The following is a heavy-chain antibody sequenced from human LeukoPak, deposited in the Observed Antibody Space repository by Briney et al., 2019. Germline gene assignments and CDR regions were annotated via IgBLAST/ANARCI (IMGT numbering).Heavy chain of an antibody. Sequence: PGGSLRLSCAASGFTFSSYWMHWVRQAPWKGLVWVSRINSDGSSTSYADSVKGRFTISRDNAKNTLYLQMNSLRAEDTAVYYCARDLPDSYGPEGNWYFDLWGRGTLVTVSS. J-gene: IGHJ2*01. CDR1: GFTFSSYW. D-gene: IGHD5-18*01. V-gene: IGHV3-74*01. CDR3: ARDLPDSYGPEGNWYFDL. CDR2: INSDGSST.